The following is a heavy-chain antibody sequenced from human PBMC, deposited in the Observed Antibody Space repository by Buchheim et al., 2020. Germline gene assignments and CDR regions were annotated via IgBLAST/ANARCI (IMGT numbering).Heavy chain of an antibody. CDR2: IHSNGRST. Sequence: DVQLLESGGGLVQPGGSLRLSCAASGLTLSIYDMSWVRQAPGKGLEWVSAIHSNGRSTYYADSVRGRFTISRDTSTNTLSLQMNTLRDEDTAVYYCAKVDCSGGRCYHYWGQGTL. CDR3: AKVDCSGGRCYHY. V-gene: IGHV3-23*01. J-gene: IGHJ4*01. CDR1: GLTLSIYD. D-gene: IGHD2-15*01.